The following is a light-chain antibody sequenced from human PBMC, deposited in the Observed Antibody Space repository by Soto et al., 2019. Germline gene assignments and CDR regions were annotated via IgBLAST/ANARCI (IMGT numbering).Light chain of an antibody. V-gene: IGLV2-14*01. Sequence: QSVLTQPASVSGAPGQSITISCTGTSSDVGGYNDVSWYQQHPGTAPKLMLYDVSNRPSGVANRFSGSKSGNTASLTISGLQEEDEADYYCSSYTSSSTPVFGSGTKLTVL. CDR2: DVS. J-gene: IGLJ1*01. CDR1: SSDVGGYND. CDR3: SSYTSSSTPV.